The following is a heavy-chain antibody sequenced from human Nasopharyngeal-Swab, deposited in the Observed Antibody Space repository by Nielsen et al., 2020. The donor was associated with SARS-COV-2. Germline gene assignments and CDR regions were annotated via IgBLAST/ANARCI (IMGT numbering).Heavy chain of an antibody. J-gene: IGHJ5*02. CDR1: GYTFTSYY. CDR2: INPSGCST. V-gene: IGHV1-46*01. Sequence: ASVKVSCKASGYTFTSYYMHWVRQATGQGLEWMGIINPSGCSTSYAQKFQGRVTMTRDTSTSTVYMELRSLRSEDTAVYYCAREIVGADQQNNWFDPWGQGTLVTVSS. CDR3: AREIVGADQQNNWFDP. D-gene: IGHD1-26*01.